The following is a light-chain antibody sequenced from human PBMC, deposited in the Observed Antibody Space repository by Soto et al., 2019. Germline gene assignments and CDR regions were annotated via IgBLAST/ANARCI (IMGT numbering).Light chain of an antibody. CDR3: QHYNNWPPVYT. CDR2: GAS. Sequence: EIVMTQSPATLSVSPGERATLSCRASQSVSSNLAWYQQKPGQAPRLLIYGASTRATGIPARFSGSGSGTEFTLTISSLQSEDFAVHYCQHYNNWPPVYTFGQGTKLEIK. V-gene: IGKV3-15*01. J-gene: IGKJ2*01. CDR1: QSVSSN.